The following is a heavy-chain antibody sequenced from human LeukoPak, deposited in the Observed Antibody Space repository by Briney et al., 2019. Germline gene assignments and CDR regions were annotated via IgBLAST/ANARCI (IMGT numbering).Heavy chain of an antibody. Sequence: GGSLRLSCAASGFTFSNAGMSWGCQAPGEGLEWVCRIKSKTDGGTTDYAEPVKGSFTISRDDSKNTLYLQMNSLKTADTAVYYCTTNPCGSGLSHWGQGTLVTVSS. CDR2: IKSKTDGGTT. CDR3: TTNPCGSGLSH. V-gene: IGHV3-15*01. CDR1: GFTFSNAG. D-gene: IGHD1-14*01. J-gene: IGHJ4*02.